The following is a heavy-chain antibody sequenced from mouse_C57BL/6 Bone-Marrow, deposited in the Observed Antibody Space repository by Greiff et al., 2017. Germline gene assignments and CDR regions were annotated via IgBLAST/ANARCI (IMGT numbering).Heavy chain of an antibody. J-gene: IGHJ4*01. CDR3: AREKFITTVVGAMDY. CDR2: ISYDGSN. V-gene: IGHV3-6*01. D-gene: IGHD1-1*01. CDR1: GYSITSGYY. Sequence: EVKLMESGPGLVKPSQSLSLTCSVTGYSITSGYYWNWIRQFPGNKLEWMGYISYDGSNNYNPSLKNRISITRDTSKNQFFLKLNSVTTEDTATYYCAREKFITTVVGAMDYWGQGTSVTVSS.